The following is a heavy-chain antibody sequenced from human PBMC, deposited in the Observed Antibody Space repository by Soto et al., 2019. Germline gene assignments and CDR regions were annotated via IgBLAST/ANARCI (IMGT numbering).Heavy chain of an antibody. CDR1: GTCLNSGSNS. V-gene: IGHV4-61*01. CDR3: AKVLVGTTRHTDSDS. J-gene: IGHJ4*02. D-gene: IGHD2-15*01. Sequence: ETLPLPCTVSGTCLNSGSNSWNWVRQPRGKALEWIGYIYGSGNTKYNPSLKSRVTISQDTSKNQVSLKMNSVTATDTAMYYCAKVLVGTTRHTDSDSWGPGTLVTVSS. CDR2: IYGSGNT.